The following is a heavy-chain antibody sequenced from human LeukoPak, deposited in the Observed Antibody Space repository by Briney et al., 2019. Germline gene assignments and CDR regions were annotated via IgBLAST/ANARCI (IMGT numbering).Heavy chain of an antibody. J-gene: IGHJ4*02. D-gene: IGHD1-26*01. CDR3: ARGGYFSESYYFDY. V-gene: IGHV4-31*03. CDR1: GGSISSGGYY. CDR2: IYYSGST. Sequence: SETLSLTCTVSGGSISSGGYYWSWSRQHPGKGLEWIGYIYYSGSTYYNPSLKSRVTISVDTSKNQFSLKLSSVTAADTAVYYCARGGYFSESYYFDYWGQGTLVTVSS.